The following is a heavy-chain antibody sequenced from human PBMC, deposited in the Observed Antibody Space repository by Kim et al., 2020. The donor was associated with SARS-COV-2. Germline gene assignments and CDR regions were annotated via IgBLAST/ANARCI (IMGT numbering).Heavy chain of an antibody. CDR1: GFTFSSCA. CDR3: ARDSRRRLAVAASPYYY. V-gene: IGHV3-30-3*01. CDR2: ISYDGSNK. Sequence: GGSLRLSCAASGFTFSSCAIHWVRQAPGKGLEWVAVISYDGSNKYYADSVKGRFTISRDNSKNTLYLQMNSLRAEDTALYYCARDSRRRLAVAASPYYY. D-gene: IGHD2-15*01. J-gene: IGHJ6*01.